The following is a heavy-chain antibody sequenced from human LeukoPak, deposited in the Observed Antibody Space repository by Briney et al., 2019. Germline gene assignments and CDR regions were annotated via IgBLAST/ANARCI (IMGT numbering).Heavy chain of an antibody. J-gene: IGHJ4*02. CDR3: AREGYYDSSGYSDAGIDY. D-gene: IGHD3-22*01. CDR1: GFTFSSYT. Sequence: PGGSLRLSCAASGFTFSSYTMHWVRQAPGKGLEWVAVTSYDGSTKYYADSMKGRFTISRDNSKNTLYLQMNSLRAEDTAVYYCAREGYYDSSGYSDAGIDYWGQGSLVTVSS. V-gene: IGHV3-30*04. CDR2: TSYDGSTK.